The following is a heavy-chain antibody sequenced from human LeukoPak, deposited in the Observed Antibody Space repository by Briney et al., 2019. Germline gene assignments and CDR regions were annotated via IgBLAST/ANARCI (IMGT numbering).Heavy chain of an antibody. J-gene: IGHJ4*02. Sequence: SETLSLTCTVSGGYIGTYYWSWIRQPAGKGLEWIGRIFTTGGANYNPSLKSRVTMSLDTSKNLFSLKLNSVTAADTAVYYCVRDGPSWGLLWGQGALVTVSS. D-gene: IGHD7-27*01. V-gene: IGHV4-4*07. CDR3: VRDGPSWGLL. CDR2: IFTTGGA. CDR1: GGYIGTYY.